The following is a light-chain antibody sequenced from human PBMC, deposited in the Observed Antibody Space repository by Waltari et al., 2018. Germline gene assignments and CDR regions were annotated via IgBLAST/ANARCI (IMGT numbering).Light chain of an antibody. V-gene: IGLV9-49*03. CDR1: RGYRKYN. CDR2: VGTGGVVG. J-gene: IGLJ1*01. CDR3: GADHGSGSSFVYV. Sequence: QPVLTQPPSASASLRASVTLTCTLSRGYRKYNVDWYQPRPGKGPRFVRRVGTGGVVGSKGDGIPDRFSVLGSGLNRYLTIKNIQEEDESDYHCGADHGSGSSFVYVFGTGTKVTVL.